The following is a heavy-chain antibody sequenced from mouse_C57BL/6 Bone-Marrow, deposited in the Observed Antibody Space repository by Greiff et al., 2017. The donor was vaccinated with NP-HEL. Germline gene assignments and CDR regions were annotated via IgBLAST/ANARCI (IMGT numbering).Heavy chain of an antibody. Sequence: QVQLQQSGAELVRPGASVTLSCKASGYTFTDYEMHWVKQTPVHGLEWIGAIDPETGGTAYNQKFKGKAKLTAVTSASTAYMELSSLTNEDSAVYYCTRRGLDYDGTKWYFDVWGTGTTVTVSS. J-gene: IGHJ1*03. CDR3: TRRGLDYDGTKWYFDV. CDR2: IDPETGGT. D-gene: IGHD1-1*01. V-gene: IGHV1-15*01. CDR1: GYTFTDYE.